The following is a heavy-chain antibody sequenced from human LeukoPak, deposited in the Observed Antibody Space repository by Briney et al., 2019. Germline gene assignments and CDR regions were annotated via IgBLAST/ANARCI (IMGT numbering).Heavy chain of an antibody. D-gene: IGHD1-1*01. CDR1: GYTFTDYY. J-gene: IGHJ5*02. V-gene: IGHV1-69-2*01. Sequence: ASVKISCKASGYTFTDYYMHWVQQAPGKGLEWMGRVDPEDGETIYAEKFQGRVTITADTSTDTAYMELSSLRSEDTAVYYCARVKYNWNDIFENWFDPWGQGTLVTVSS. CDR3: ARVKYNWNDIFENWFDP. CDR2: VDPEDGET.